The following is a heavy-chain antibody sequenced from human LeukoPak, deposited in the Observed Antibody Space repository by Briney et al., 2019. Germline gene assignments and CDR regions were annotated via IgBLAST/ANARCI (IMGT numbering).Heavy chain of an antibody. J-gene: IGHJ5*02. CDR2: IYYSGST. CDR1: GDSISSYY. V-gene: IGHV4-59*01. Sequence: SETLSLTCTVTGDSISSYYWSWIRQPPGKGLEWIGYIYYSGSTNYNPSLKSRVTISVDTSKNQFSLKLSSVTAADTAVYYCARDKGLWELRSSWFDPWGQGTLVTVSS. CDR3: ARDKGLWELRSSWFDP. D-gene: IGHD1-26*01.